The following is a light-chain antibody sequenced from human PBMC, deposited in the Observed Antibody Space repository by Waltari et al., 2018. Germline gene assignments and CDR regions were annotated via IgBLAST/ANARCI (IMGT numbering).Light chain of an antibody. Sequence: SYVLTQPLSVSVAPGPTARLPRRGNHLGTTSVHWFQQKPGQAPVLVIYYDSDRPSGIPERISGSKSGNTATLTISRVEAGDEADFYCQVWDSSTDHWVFGGGTKLTVL. J-gene: IGLJ3*02. V-gene: IGLV3-21*01. CDR3: QVWDSSTDHWV. CDR1: HLGTTS. CDR2: YDS.